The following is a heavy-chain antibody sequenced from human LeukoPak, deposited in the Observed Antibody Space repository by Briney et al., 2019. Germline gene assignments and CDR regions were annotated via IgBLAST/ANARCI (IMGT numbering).Heavy chain of an antibody. V-gene: IGHV1-2*02. J-gene: IGHJ1*01. CDR2: INPNSGGT. CDR1: GYTFTGYY. Sequence: ASVKVSCKASGYTFTGYYMHWVRQAPGQGLEWMGWINPNSGGTNYAQKFQGRVTMTRDTSISTAYMELSRLRSDDTAVYYCAREACSSTSCYTSAEYFQHWGQGTLVTVSS. D-gene: IGHD2-2*02. CDR3: AREACSSTSCYTSAEYFQH.